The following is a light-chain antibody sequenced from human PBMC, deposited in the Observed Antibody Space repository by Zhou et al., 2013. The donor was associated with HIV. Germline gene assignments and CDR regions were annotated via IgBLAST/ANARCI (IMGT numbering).Light chain of an antibody. V-gene: IGKV3-15*01. Sequence: EIVLTQSPGTLSLSPGERATLSCRASQGVISNYLAWYQQKPGQAPRLLIYGASTRATGIPARFIGSGSGTEFTLTISSMLSEDFAVYYCQQYDNWPPLTFGGGTKVEIK. J-gene: IGKJ4*01. CDR3: QQYDNWPPLT. CDR2: GAS. CDR1: QGVISN.